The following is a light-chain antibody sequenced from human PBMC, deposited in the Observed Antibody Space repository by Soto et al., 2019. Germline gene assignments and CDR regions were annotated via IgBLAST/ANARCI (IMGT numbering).Light chain of an antibody. Sequence: EIVLTQSPGTLSLPPGERATLSCRASQSVGKYLAWFQQKPGQAPRLLIYDASNRATGIPARFSGSGSGTDFTLSISSLEPEDFAVYYCQQRSNWPRTFGQGTKVDIK. V-gene: IGKV3-11*01. J-gene: IGKJ1*01. CDR1: QSVGKY. CDR2: DAS. CDR3: QQRSNWPRT.